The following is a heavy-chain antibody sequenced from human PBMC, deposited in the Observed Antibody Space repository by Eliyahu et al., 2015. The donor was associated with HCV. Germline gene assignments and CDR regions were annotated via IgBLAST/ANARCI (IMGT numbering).Heavy chain of an antibody. Sequence: QVQLQESGPGLVEPSETLSLTCSVYGDSIRSHYWNWIRQSPGRGLEWIGCIYNRGSTRYNPSLKSRVSLSLDTTQNQFSLKLSSVTAADTAVYYCARGIATGIDFFDPWGQGTLVIVSS. V-gene: IGHV4-59*08. CDR1: GDSIRSHY. CDR2: IYNRGST. CDR3: ARGIATGIDFFDP. J-gene: IGHJ5*02. D-gene: IGHD2-15*01.